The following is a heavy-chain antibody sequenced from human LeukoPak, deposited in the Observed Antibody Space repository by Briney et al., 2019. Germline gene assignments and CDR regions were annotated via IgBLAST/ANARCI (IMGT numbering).Heavy chain of an antibody. Sequence: GGSLRLSCAASGFTFDDYAMHWVRQAPGKGLEWVSGISWNSGRIGYADSVKGRFTISRDHSMNTLFLQMNSLRADDTALYYCAKDSRGFDYWGQGTLVTVSS. J-gene: IGHJ4*02. V-gene: IGHV3-9*01. CDR2: ISWNSGRI. CDR1: GFTFDDYA. CDR3: AKDSRGFDY.